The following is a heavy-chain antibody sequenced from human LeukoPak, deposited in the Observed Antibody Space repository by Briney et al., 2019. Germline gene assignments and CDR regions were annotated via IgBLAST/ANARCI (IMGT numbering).Heavy chain of an antibody. CDR2: IWHDGTDI. CDR1: GFMFSSSV. D-gene: IGHD3-10*01. V-gene: IGHV3-33*03. J-gene: IGHJ4*02. CDR3: VKDHLVQGVMAS. Sequence: PGGSLRLSCAASGFMFSSSVMHWVRQAPGKGLEWVALIWHDGTDIYYTESVKGRFTISRDNSKNTLSLQMDSLRAEDTAVYYCVKDHLVQGVMASWGQGTQVTVSS.